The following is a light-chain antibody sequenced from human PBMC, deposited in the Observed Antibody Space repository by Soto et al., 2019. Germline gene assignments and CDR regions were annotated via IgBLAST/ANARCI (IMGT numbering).Light chain of an antibody. CDR1: SSDVGSHNL. CDR2: EAS. CDR3: CSHAGGSTYV. V-gene: IGLV2-23*01. Sequence: QSVLTQPASVSGSPGQSITISCTGTSSDVGSHNLVSWYQHYPGKAPKLVIFEASKRPSGVSNRFSGSKSGSTASLTISGLQAEDEADYYCCSHAGGSTYVFGTGTKLTVL. J-gene: IGLJ1*01.